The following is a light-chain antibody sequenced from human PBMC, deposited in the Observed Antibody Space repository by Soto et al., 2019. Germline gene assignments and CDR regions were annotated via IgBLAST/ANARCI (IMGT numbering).Light chain of an antibody. CDR1: QSVSGTH. Sequence: EIVLTQSPGTLSLSPGERATLSCRASQSVSGTHLAWYQQKPGQAPRLLIYGSSSRATGVPDRFSGSESGTDFTLTISRLEPEDFAGYFCHLYGGSPPHSFGQGTKVEIK. CDR3: HLYGGSPPHS. V-gene: IGKV3-20*01. J-gene: IGKJ2*03. CDR2: GSS.